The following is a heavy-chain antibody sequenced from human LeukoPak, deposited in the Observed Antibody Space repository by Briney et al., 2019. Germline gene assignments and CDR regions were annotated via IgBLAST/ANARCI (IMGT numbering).Heavy chain of an antibody. CDR1: GLTFSSYA. J-gene: IGHJ6*02. CDR2: ISGSGGST. D-gene: IGHD6-19*01. Sequence: GGPLRLSCAASGLTFSSYAMSWVRQAPGKGLEWVSSISGSGGSTYYADSVKGRFTISRDNSQNTLYLQMNSLRAEDTAVYYCAKDRSGGGDYYFGMDVWGPGTTVTVSS. V-gene: IGHV3-23*01. CDR3: AKDRSGGGDYYFGMDV.